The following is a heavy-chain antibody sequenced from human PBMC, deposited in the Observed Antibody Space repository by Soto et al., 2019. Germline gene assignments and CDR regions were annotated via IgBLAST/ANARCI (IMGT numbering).Heavy chain of an antibody. D-gene: IGHD2-15*01. Sequence: EVQLVESGGGLVKPGGSLRLSCVASGFTFSSHSMNWVRQAPGKGLEWVSSISYSSSSIYYADSVKGRFTISRDNAKNSLYLQMNSLRAEDTAVYYCAKSLDDTLDWFDPWGQGTLVTVSS. CDR2: ISYSSSSI. J-gene: IGHJ5*02. CDR1: GFTFSSHS. CDR3: AKSLDDTLDWFDP. V-gene: IGHV3-21*01.